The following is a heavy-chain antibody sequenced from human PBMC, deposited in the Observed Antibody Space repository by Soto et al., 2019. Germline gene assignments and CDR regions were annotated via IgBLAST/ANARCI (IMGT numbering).Heavy chain of an antibody. CDR3: ARDPRNGAIDY. CDR2: TNEDGSQI. V-gene: IGHV3-7*01. D-gene: IGHD2-8*01. Sequence: GXSLRLSCAASGFTFSRSWMSWFRQAPGKGLEWVANTNEDGSQINYVDSVKGRFTASRDNAKNLLFLQMNNLRGEDTAIYYCARDPRNGAIDYWGQGTLVTVS. CDR1: GFTFSRSW. J-gene: IGHJ4*02.